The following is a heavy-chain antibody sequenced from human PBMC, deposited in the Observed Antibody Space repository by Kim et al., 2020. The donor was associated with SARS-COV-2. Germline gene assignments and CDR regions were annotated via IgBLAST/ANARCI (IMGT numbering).Heavy chain of an antibody. Sequence: LKSRVTITVDTSKNQFALKLSSVTAADTAVYYCARGGAYGSGSYSGAFDIWGQGTMVTVSS. J-gene: IGHJ3*02. CDR3: ARGGAYGSGSYSGAFDI. D-gene: IGHD3-10*01. V-gene: IGHV4-31*02.